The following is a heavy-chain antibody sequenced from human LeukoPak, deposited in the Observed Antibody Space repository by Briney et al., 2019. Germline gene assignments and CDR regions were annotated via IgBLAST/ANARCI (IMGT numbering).Heavy chain of an antibody. D-gene: IGHD6-13*01. CDR1: GGTFSSYA. Sequence: GASVKVSCKASGGTFSSYAISWVRQAPGQGLEWMGGIIPIFGTANYAQKLQGRVTMTTDTSTSTAYMELRSLRSDDTAVYYCAGHSSSFPFDYWGQGTLVTVSS. CDR2: IIPIFGTA. CDR3: AGHSSSFPFDY. V-gene: IGHV1-69*05. J-gene: IGHJ4*02.